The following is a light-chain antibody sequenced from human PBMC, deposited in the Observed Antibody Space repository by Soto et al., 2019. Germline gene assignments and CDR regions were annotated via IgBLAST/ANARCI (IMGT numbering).Light chain of an antibody. V-gene: IGKV1-39*01. Sequence: DIQMTQSPSSLSASVGDRVTITCRASQSISSYLNWYQQKPGKAPKLLIYAASSLQSGVPSRFSGSGSGTDFTLTISSLQPEDFATYYCLQHYTYLWTFGQGTKV. CDR1: QSISSY. CDR3: LQHYTYLWT. J-gene: IGKJ1*01. CDR2: AAS.